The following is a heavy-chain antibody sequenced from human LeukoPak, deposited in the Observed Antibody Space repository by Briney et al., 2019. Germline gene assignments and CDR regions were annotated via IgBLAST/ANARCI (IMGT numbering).Heavy chain of an antibody. Sequence: GGSLRLSRAASGFTFSSYSMNWVRQAPGKGLEWVSSISSSSSYTYYADSVKGRFTISRDNAKNSLYLQMNSLRAEDTAVYYCARDRCSGGSCYLNYGMDVWGQGTTVTVSS. CDR3: ARDRCSGGSCYLNYGMDV. V-gene: IGHV3-21*01. J-gene: IGHJ6*02. D-gene: IGHD2-15*01. CDR2: ISSSSSYT. CDR1: GFTFSSYS.